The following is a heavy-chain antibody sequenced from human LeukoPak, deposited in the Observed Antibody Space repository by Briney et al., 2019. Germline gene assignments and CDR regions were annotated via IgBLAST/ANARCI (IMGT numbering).Heavy chain of an antibody. CDR2: IYYSGST. D-gene: IGHD3-10*01. J-gene: IGHJ3*02. Sequence: SETLSLTCTVSGGSISSYYWSWIRQPPGKGLEWIGYIYYSGSTNYNPSLKGRVTISVDTSKIQFSLKLSSVTAADTAVYYCARVKGVLPDAFDIWGQGTMVTVSS. CDR1: GGSISSYY. CDR3: ARVKGVLPDAFDI. V-gene: IGHV4-59*01.